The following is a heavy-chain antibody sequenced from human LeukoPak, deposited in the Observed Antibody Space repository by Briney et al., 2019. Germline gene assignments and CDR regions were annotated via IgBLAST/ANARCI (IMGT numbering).Heavy chain of an antibody. CDR2: ISGSGGST. CDR1: GFTFSSYA. D-gene: IGHD1-26*01. V-gene: IGHV3-23*01. CDR3: AKDLASGSYSDY. Sequence: GGSLRPSCAASGFTFSSYAMSWVRQAPGKGLEWVSAISGSGGSTYYADSVKGRFTISRDNSKNTLYLQMNSLRAEDTAVYYCAKDLASGSYSDYWGQGTLVTVSS. J-gene: IGHJ4*02.